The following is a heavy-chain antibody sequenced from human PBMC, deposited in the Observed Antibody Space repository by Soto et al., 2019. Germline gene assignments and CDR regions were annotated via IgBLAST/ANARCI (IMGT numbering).Heavy chain of an antibody. CDR3: ARSPPLYYYDSSGYGDAFDI. J-gene: IGHJ3*02. V-gene: IGHV4-39*01. Sequence: SETLSLTCTVSGGSISSSSYYWGWIRQPPGKGLEWIGSIYYSGSTYYNPSLKSRVTISVDTSKNQFSLKLSSVTAADTAVYYCARSPPLYYYDSSGYGDAFDIWGQGTMVTVS. CDR2: IYYSGST. D-gene: IGHD3-22*01. CDR1: GGSISSSSYY.